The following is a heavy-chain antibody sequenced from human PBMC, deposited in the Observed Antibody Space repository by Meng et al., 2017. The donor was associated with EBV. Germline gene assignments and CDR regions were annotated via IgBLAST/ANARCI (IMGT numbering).Heavy chain of an antibody. Sequence: QLQLQESGPGLVXXXXXLXPTXTXSGGSISSSRYYWGWIRQPPGKGLEWIGSIYYSGSTYYNPSLKSRVTISVDTSKNQFSLKLSSVTAADTAVYYCARSSPVRFGELSNWGQGTLVTVSS. CDR2: IYYSGST. V-gene: IGHV4-39*07. D-gene: IGHD3-10*01. J-gene: IGHJ4*02. CDR1: GGSISSSRYY. CDR3: ARSSPVRFGELSN.